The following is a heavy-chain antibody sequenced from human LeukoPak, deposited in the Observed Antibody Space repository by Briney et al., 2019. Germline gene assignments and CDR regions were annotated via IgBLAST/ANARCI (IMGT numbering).Heavy chain of an antibody. D-gene: IGHD6-19*01. CDR3: VKSGGYGLIDY. CDR1: GGSISISRSY. CDR2: IYYSENT. Sequence: SETLSLTCSVSGGSISISRSYWGWIRQPPGKGLEWIGSIYYSENTYYNASLKSRVTISVDTSKNQFSLKLTSVTAADTAMYYCVKSGGYGLIDYWGQGTLVTVSS. J-gene: IGHJ4*02. V-gene: IGHV4-39*01.